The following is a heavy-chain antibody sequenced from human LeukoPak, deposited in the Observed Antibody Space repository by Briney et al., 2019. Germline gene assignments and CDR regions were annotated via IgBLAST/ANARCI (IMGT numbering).Heavy chain of an antibody. D-gene: IGHD6-6*01. J-gene: IGHJ4*02. CDR1: GFTFSSFA. V-gene: IGHV3-23*02. Sequence: GGSLRLSCAASGFTFSSFARTWGRQATGKGLGGVSSISSDGGRTHYDDSVKGRFTISRDKSKSTLYLKMDSLRADDTAVYFCAKGLSCSSGGGGNWGQGTPVTVSA. CDR2: ISSDGGRT. CDR3: AKGLSCSSGGGGN.